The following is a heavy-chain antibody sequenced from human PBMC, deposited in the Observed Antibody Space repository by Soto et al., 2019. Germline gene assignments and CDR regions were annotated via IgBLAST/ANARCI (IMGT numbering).Heavy chain of an antibody. J-gene: IGHJ4*02. CDR2: IFQSGST. CDR1: GGSIRSNNW. D-gene: IGHD1-26*01. CDR3: ARVFSGSYSDY. V-gene: IGHV4-4*02. Sequence: QVQLQESGPGLVKPSGTLSLTCAVSGGSIRSNNWWSWVRQPPGKGLEWIGEIFQSGSTNYNPSLKXXVTTPVDKPKNQFSLKLTSVTAADTAAYYCARVFSGSYSDYWGQGTLVTVSS.